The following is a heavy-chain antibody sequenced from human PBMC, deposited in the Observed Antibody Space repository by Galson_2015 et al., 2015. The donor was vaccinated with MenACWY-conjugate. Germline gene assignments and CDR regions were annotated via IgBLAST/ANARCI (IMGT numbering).Heavy chain of an antibody. CDR1: GLTLRTFT. Sequence: SLRLSCAASGLTLRTFTMNWVRQAPGKGLGWVSYISSSSTGTVYYADSVKGRFTISRDNAQNSLSLQMNSLRDEDTAVYYCVRRGDGYNLYFDYWGLGALVTVSS. D-gene: IGHD5-24*01. J-gene: IGHJ4*02. V-gene: IGHV3-48*02. CDR2: ISSSSTGTV. CDR3: VRRGDGYNLYFDY.